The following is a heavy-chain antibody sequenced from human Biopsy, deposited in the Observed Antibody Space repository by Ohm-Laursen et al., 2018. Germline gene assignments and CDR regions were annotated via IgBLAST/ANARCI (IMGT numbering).Heavy chain of an antibody. CDR3: VRGVDYYDPYHYYALDF. V-gene: IGHV4-59*12. CDR1: GGSISSDY. CDR2: IYYSGST. Sequence: SETLSLTCTVSGGSISSDYWSWIRQTPGKGLEWIGYIYYSGSTNYNPSLKSRVTISVDTSKNQFSLKVRSVTAADTAVYYCVRGVDYYDPYHYYALDFWGQGALVTVSS. D-gene: IGHD3-22*01. J-gene: IGHJ4*02.